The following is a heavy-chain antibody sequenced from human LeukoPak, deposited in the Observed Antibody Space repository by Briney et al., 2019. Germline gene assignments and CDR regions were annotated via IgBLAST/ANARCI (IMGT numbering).Heavy chain of an antibody. CDR2: IIPIFGTA. D-gene: IGHD5-12*01. CDR1: GGTFSSYA. V-gene: IGHV1-69*01. J-gene: IGHJ6*03. Sequence: XVKVSCKASGGTFSSYAISWVRQAPGQGLEWMGGIIPIFGTADYAQKFQGRLTITADESTSTAYMELSSLRSEDTAVYYCARGGYSGYYYYYMDVWGKGTTVTVSS. CDR3: ARGGYSGYYYYYMDV.